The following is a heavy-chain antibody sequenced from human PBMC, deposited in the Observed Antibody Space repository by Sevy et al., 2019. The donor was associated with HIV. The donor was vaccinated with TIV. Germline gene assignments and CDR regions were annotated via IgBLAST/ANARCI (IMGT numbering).Heavy chain of an antibody. CDR3: ARISTPRGQFNRFDP. CDR2: IGPYNGNK. D-gene: IGHD3-10*01. V-gene: IGHV1-18*01. Sequence: ASVKDSCKASGYTFSSYGISWVRQAPGQGLEYMGWIGPYNGNKKYAQKIQDRVTMTTDTSTDTAYLELRSLRSDDTAVYFCARISTPRGQFNRFDPWGQGTLVTVSS. J-gene: IGHJ5*02. CDR1: GYTFSSYG.